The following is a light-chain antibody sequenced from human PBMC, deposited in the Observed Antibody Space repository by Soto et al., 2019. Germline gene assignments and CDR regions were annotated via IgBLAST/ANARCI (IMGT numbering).Light chain of an antibody. J-gene: IGLJ2*01. CDR2: LEGSGSF. Sequence: QPVLTQSSSTSASLGSSVKLTCTLSSGHSSHIIAWHQQQPGKAPRYLMKLEGSGSFNKGSGVPDRFSGSSSGADRYLTISNVQSEDEADYYCETWDSNTRVFGGGTKLTVL. CDR1: SGHSSHI. V-gene: IGLV4-60*03. CDR3: ETWDSNTRV.